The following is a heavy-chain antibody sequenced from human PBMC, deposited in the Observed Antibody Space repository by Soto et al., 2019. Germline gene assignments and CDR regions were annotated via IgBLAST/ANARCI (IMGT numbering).Heavy chain of an antibody. CDR3: AILGTYYFDNSDNYFDF. CDR2: INAGNGNT. Sequence: QVQLVQSGAEEMKPGASVKVSCKASGYTLTRYSIHWVRQAPGQRLEWMGWINAGNGNTKFSQKFQDRVTITRDTSASTAYMELRGLRSEDTAVYYCAILGTYYFDNSDNYFDFWGQGTLVTVSS. CDR1: GYTLTRYS. D-gene: IGHD3-22*01. V-gene: IGHV1-3*05. J-gene: IGHJ4*02.